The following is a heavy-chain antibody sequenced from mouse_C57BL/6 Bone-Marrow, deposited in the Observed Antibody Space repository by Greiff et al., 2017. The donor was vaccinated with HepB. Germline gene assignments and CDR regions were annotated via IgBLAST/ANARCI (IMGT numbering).Heavy chain of an antibody. CDR2: IHPNSGST. J-gene: IGHJ2*01. CDR1: GYTFTSYW. Sequence: QVQLQQPGAELVKPGASVKLSCKASGYTFTSYWMHWVKQRPGQGLEWIGMIHPNSGSTNSNEKFKSKATLTVDKSSSTAYMQLSSLTSEDSAVYYCARSETGTGGYYFDYWGQGTTLTVSS. V-gene: IGHV1-64*01. D-gene: IGHD4-1*01. CDR3: ARSETGTGGYYFDY.